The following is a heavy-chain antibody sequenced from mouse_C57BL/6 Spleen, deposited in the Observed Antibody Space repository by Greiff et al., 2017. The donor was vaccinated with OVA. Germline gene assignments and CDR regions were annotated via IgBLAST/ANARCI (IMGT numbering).Heavy chain of an antibody. Sequence: QVQLQQSGAELVKPGASVKISCKASGYAFSSYWMNWVKQRPGKGLEWIGQIYPGDGDTNYNGKFKGKATLTADKSSSAAYMQLSSLTSEDSAVYFCARDYGNSYYAMDYWGQGTSVTVSS. CDR1: GYAFSSYW. V-gene: IGHV1-80*01. CDR2: IYPGDGDT. J-gene: IGHJ4*01. CDR3: ARDYGNSYYAMDY. D-gene: IGHD2-1*01.